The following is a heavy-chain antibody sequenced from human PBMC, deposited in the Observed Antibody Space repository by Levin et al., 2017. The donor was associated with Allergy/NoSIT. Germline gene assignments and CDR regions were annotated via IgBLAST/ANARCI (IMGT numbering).Heavy chain of an antibody. CDR2: IFYSGST. CDR3: ARLNILTGYSQPFDY. CDR1: GASISSDY. Sequence: MSSETLSLICTVSGASISSDYWSWLRQPPGERLEWIGYIFYSGSTNYNPSLKIRVTISVDTSKNQFSLKLSSVTAADTAVYFCARLNILTGYSQPFDYWGQGTLVTVSS. D-gene: IGHD3-9*01. V-gene: IGHV4-59*08. J-gene: IGHJ4*02.